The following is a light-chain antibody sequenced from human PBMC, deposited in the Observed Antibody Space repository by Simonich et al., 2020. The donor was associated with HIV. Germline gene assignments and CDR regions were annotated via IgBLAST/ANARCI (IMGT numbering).Light chain of an antibody. Sequence: EIVMTQSPATLSVSPGERATLSCRASQSVLSDLAWYQQKPGQAPRLLIYVASTRATGIPARFSGSGSGTDFTLTISSLQSEDFGVYYCQQYNKWPPTWTFGQGTKVEIK. J-gene: IGKJ1*01. CDR3: QQYNKWPPTWT. V-gene: IGKV3-15*01. CDR1: QSVLSD. CDR2: VAS.